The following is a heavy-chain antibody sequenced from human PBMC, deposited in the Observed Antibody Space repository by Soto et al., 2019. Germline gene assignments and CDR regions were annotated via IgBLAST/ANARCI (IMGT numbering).Heavy chain of an antibody. J-gene: IGHJ4*02. Sequence: SVKVSCKASGGTFSSYAISWVRQAPGQGLEWMGGIIPIFGTANYAQKFQGRVTITADESTSTAYMELSSLRSEDTAVYYCARDPFPAAGHDYPGQGTLVTVSS. V-gene: IGHV1-69*13. CDR2: IIPIFGTA. D-gene: IGHD6-13*01. CDR1: GGTFSSYA. CDR3: ARDPFPAAGHDY.